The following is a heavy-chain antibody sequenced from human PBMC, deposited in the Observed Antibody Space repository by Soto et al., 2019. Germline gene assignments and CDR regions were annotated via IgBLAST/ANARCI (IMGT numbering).Heavy chain of an antibody. D-gene: IGHD4-4*01. V-gene: IGHV1-69*02. CDR1: GGTFSSYT. CDR2: IIPILGIA. Sequence: QVQLVQSGAEVKKPGSSVKVSCKASGGTFSSYTISWVRQAPGQGLEWMGRIIPILGIANYAQKVQGRVTITADKSTSTAYMELSSLRSEDTAVYYCASIPPLTTVTPFDYWGQGTLVTVSS. J-gene: IGHJ4*02. CDR3: ASIPPLTTVTPFDY.